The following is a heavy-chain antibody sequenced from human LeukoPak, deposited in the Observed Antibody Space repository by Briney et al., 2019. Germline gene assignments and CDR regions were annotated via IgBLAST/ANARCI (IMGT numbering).Heavy chain of an antibody. CDR3: ANRIPTRIVGAHRFDY. V-gene: IGHV3-23*01. Sequence: PGGSLRLSCAASGFTFSSYAMSWVRQAPGKGLEWVSAISGSGGSTYYADSVRGRFTISRDNSKNTLYLQMNSLRAEDTAVYYCANRIPTRIVGAHRFDYWGQGKLVTVSS. CDR1: GFTFSSYA. CDR2: ISGSGGST. D-gene: IGHD1-26*01. J-gene: IGHJ4*02.